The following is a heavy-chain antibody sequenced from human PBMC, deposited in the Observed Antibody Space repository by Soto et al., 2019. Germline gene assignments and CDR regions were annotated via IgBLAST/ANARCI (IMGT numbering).Heavy chain of an antibody. CDR2: IYSTGTT. V-gene: IGHV3-53*01. D-gene: IGHD3-10*01. Sequence: PGGSLRLSCAASGFTVGNNYMSWVRQAPGKRLEWVSLIYSTGTTRYADSVKGRFTVSRDNAKNTLYLRMNSLRAEDTAVYYCAKDGRGSGSHYNSFGYWGQGTLVTVSS. CDR1: GFTVGNNY. CDR3: AKDGRGSGSHYNSFGY. J-gene: IGHJ4*02.